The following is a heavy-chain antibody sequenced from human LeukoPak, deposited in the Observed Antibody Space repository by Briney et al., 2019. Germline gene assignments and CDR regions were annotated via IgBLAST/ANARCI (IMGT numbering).Heavy chain of an antibody. Sequence: PGGSLRLSCAASGFTFSNYAMSWVRQAPGKGLEWVSTISGSGGTTNAADSVKGRFTISRDNSRNTVHLQVNSLRAEDTAIYYCAKDHSLLTTVTREFDYWGQGTLVTVSS. J-gene: IGHJ4*02. D-gene: IGHD4-17*01. CDR1: GFTFSNYA. V-gene: IGHV3-23*01. CDR2: ISGSGGTT. CDR3: AKDHSLLTTVTREFDY.